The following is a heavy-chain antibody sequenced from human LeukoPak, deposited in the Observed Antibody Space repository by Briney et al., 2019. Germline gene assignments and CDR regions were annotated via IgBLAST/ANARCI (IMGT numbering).Heavy chain of an antibody. J-gene: IGHJ4*02. CDR2: NRSKAYGGTT. V-gene: IGHV3-49*04. CDR1: GFTFGDYA. CDR3: TRSPGIAVANFDY. Sequence: PGRSLRLSCTASGFTFGDYAMSWVRQAPGRGLEWVGFNRSKAYGGTTEYAASVKGRFTISRDDSKSIAYLQMNSLKTEDTAVYYCTRSPGIAVANFDYWGQGTLVTVSS. D-gene: IGHD6-19*01.